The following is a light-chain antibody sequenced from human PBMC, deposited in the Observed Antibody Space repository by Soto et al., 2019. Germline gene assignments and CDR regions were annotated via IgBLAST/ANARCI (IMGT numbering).Light chain of an antibody. CDR3: QKYNSPPQT. CDR1: QDIRNY. V-gene: IGKV1-27*01. J-gene: IGKJ2*01. CDR2: AAS. Sequence: DIQMTQSPSSLSASVGDRVTITCRARQDIRNYLAWYQQKPGKVPKLLIYAASTLQSGVPSRFSGSGSGTDFTITISSLQPEDVATYYCQKYNSPPQTFGPGTKLEIK.